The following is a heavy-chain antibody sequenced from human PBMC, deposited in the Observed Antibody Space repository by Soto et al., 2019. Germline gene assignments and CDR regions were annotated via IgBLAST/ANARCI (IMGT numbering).Heavy chain of an antibody. D-gene: IGHD2-2*01. CDR1: GGPINSGDYS. V-gene: IGHV4-30-2*01. CDR3: ARGDYQYSIDY. CDR2: IYRTGNT. Sequence: QVHLQESGPGLVKPSETLSLTCSVSGGPINSGDYSWSWIRQPPGKGLEWLGYIYRTGNTHYSPSLKSRVSISQDRSKNQFSLELTSVTAADTAVYYCARGDYQYSIDYWGQGTLVTVSS. J-gene: IGHJ4*02.